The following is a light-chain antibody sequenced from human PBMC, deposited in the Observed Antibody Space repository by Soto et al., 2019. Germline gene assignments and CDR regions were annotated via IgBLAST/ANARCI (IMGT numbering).Light chain of an antibody. Sequence: QSALNQPASVPGSPGQSITISCTGTSSDVGGYNYVSWYQQHPGKAPKFMIYDVSNRPSGVSNRFSGSKSGNTASLTISGLQAEDEADYYCSSYTTSNTRQIVFGTGTKVTVL. CDR1: SSDVGGYNY. J-gene: IGLJ1*01. CDR2: DVS. V-gene: IGLV2-14*01. CDR3: SSYTTSNTRQIV.